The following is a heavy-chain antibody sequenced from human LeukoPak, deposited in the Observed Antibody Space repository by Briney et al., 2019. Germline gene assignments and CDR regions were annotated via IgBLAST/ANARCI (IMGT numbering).Heavy chain of an antibody. CDR2: ISYDGSNK. V-gene: IGHV3-30*03. D-gene: IGHD2-15*01. J-gene: IGHJ3*02. CDR3: ARGLVVAANHDAFDI. Sequence: GGSLRLSCAASGFTFSSYCMHWVRQAPGKGLEWVAVISYDGSNKYYADSVKGRFTISRDNSKNTLYLQMNSLRAEDTAVYYCARGLVVAANHDAFDIWGQGTMVTVSS. CDR1: GFTFSSYC.